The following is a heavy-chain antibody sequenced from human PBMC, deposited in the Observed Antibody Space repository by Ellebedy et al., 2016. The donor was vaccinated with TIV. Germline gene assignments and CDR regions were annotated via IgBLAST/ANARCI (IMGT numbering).Heavy chain of an antibody. D-gene: IGHD3/OR15-3a*01. V-gene: IGHV4-39*01. J-gene: IGHJ4*02. Sequence: SETLSLTXTVSGGSISSSSYYWGWIRQPPGKGLEWIGSIYYSGSTYYNPSLKSRVTISVDTSKNQFSLKLSSVTAADTAVYYCARLNGLVGAVDYWGQGTLVTVSS. CDR2: IYYSGST. CDR3: ARLNGLVGAVDY. CDR1: GGSISSSSYY.